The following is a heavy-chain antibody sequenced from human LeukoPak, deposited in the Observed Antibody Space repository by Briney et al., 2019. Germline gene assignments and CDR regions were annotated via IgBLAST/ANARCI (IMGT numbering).Heavy chain of an antibody. CDR2: IKQDGSEK. CDR1: GFTFSNYW. J-gene: IGHJ4*02. CDR3: AKGGIATTGLEN. V-gene: IGHV3-7*05. D-gene: IGHD6-13*01. Sequence: GGSLRLSCAASGFTFSNYWMNWVRQAPGKGLEWVANIKQDGSEKYYVDSVKGRFTISRDNAKNTLYLQMNSLEAEDTAVYYCAKGGIATTGLENWGQGTLVTVSS.